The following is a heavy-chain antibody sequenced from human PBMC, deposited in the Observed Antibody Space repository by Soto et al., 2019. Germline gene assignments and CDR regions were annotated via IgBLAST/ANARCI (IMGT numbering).Heavy chain of an antibody. D-gene: IGHD3-22*01. CDR1: GFTFSSYG. CDR2: ISYDGSNK. Sequence: GGSLRLSCAASGFTFSSYGMHWVRQAPGKGLEWVAVISYDGSNKYYADSVKGRFTISRDNSKNTLYLQMNSLRAEDTAVYYWAKDTSPPTYYYDSSGYDYWGQGTLVTVSS. J-gene: IGHJ4*02. CDR3: AKDTSPPTYYYDSSGYDY. V-gene: IGHV3-30*18.